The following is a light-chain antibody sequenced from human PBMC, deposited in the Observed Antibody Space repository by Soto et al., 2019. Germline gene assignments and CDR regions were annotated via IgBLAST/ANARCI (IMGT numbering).Light chain of an antibody. CDR3: QHYNNWPFT. J-gene: IGKJ3*01. V-gene: IGKV3-15*01. CDR1: QSVSSD. Sequence: EIVMTQSPATLSVSPGERATLSCRASQSVSSDLAWYQQKPGQAPRLLIYGASTRATGIPARFSGSVSGTDFTLAISSLQSEDFAIYFCQHYNNWPFTFGPGTTVDIK. CDR2: GAS.